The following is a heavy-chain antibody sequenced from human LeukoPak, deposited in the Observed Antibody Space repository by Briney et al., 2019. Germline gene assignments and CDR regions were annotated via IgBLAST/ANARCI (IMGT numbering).Heavy chain of an antibody. Sequence: SVKVSCKASGGTLSSYAISWVRQAPGQGLEWMGGIIPIFGTANYAQKFQGRVTITADESTSTAYMELSSLRSEDTAVYYCARVKGYCSGGSCYSDYYYGMDVWGQGTTVTVSS. CDR1: GGTLSSYA. CDR2: IIPIFGTA. J-gene: IGHJ6*02. V-gene: IGHV1-69*13. D-gene: IGHD2-15*01. CDR3: ARVKGYCSGGSCYSDYYYGMDV.